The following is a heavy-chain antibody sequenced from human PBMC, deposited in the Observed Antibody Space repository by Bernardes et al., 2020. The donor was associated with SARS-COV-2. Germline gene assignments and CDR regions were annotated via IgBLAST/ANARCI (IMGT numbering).Heavy chain of an antibody. D-gene: IGHD3-10*01. J-gene: IGHJ6*02. Sequence: SETLSLTCAVYGGSFSGYYWSWIRQPPGKGLEWIGEINHSGSTNYNPSLKSRVTISVDTSKNQFSLKLSSVTAADTAVYYCARARYGSGSYYKPPYYYYGMDVWGPGTTVTVSS. CDR3: ARARYGSGSYYKPPYYYYGMDV. CDR1: GGSFSGYY. V-gene: IGHV4-34*01. CDR2: INHSGST.